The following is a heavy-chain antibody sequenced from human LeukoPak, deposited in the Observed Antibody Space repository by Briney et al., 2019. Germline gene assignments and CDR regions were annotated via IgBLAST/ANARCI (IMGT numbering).Heavy chain of an antibody. CDR2: IKSKTDGGTT. D-gene: IGHD2-15*01. Sequence: AGGSLRLSCAASGFWFGSDWMSWVRQAPGKGLEWVGRIKSKTDGGTTDYAAPVKGRFTISRDDSKNTLYLQMNSLKTEDTAVYYCTTSRGVVWFFDYWGQGTLVTVSS. CDR1: GFWFGSDW. V-gene: IGHV3-15*01. J-gene: IGHJ4*02. CDR3: TTSRGVVWFFDY.